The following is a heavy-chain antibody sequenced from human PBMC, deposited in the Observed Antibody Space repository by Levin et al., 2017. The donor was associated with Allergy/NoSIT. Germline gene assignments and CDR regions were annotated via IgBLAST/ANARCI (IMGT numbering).Heavy chain of an antibody. CDR2: ISSSSSYI. Sequence: GGSLRLSCAASGFTFSSYSMNWVRQAPGKGLEWVSSISSSSSYIYYADSVKGRFTISRDNAKNSLYLQMNSLRAEDTAVYYCARESHDYGDYPPDYWGQGTLVTVSS. D-gene: IGHD4-17*01. CDR1: GFTFSSYS. V-gene: IGHV3-21*01. CDR3: ARESHDYGDYPPDY. J-gene: IGHJ4*02.